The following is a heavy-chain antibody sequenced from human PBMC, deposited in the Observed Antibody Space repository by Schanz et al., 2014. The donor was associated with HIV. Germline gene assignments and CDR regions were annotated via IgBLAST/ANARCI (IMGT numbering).Heavy chain of an antibody. D-gene: IGHD6-19*01. V-gene: IGHV1-46*01. CDR1: GYTFTRDY. CDR3: ARAPYTSGWYGVDY. CDR2: INPSGATT. Sequence: QVHLVQSGAEVKKPGASVKVSCKASGYTFTRDYIHWVRQAPGQGLEWTGIINPSGATTAFAQKFQGRVPMTKDRSPATIYLELSSLRSDDTALFYCARAPYTSGWYGVDYWGQGTLVTVSS. J-gene: IGHJ4*02.